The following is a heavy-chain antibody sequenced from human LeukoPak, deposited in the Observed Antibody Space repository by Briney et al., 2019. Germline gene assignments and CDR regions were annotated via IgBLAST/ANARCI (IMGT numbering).Heavy chain of an antibody. J-gene: IGHJ4*02. CDR3: ARDGTYYDILTGYYNLPLDY. V-gene: IGHV3-21*01. D-gene: IGHD3-9*01. Sequence: GGSLRLSCAASGFTFSSYSMNWVRQAPGKGLEWVSSISSSSSYIYYADSVKGRFTISRDNAKNSLYLQMNSPRAEDTAVYYCARDGTYYDILTGYYNLPLDYWGQGTLVTVSS. CDR2: ISSSSSYI. CDR1: GFTFSSYS.